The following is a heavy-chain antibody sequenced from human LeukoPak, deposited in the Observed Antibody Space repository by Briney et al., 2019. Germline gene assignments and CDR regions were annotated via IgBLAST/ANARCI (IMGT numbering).Heavy chain of an antibody. CDR2: ISSSGSTI. D-gene: IGHD3-22*01. CDR3: ARVTGAGGYDSSGYRGVWFDP. Sequence: GGSLRLSCAASGFTFSSYEMNWVRQAPGKGLEWVSYISSSGSTIYYADSVNGRFTISRDNAKNSLYLRMNSLRAEDSAVYYCARVTGAGGYDSSGYRGVWFDPWGQGTLVTVSS. V-gene: IGHV3-48*03. J-gene: IGHJ5*02. CDR1: GFTFSSYE.